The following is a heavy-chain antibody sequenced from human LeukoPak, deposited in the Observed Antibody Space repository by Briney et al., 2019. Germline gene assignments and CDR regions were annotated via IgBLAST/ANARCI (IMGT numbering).Heavy chain of an antibody. Sequence: GGSLRLSCAASGFSSSGYAMSWVRQAPGKGLEWVSSISGSGSHTYHADSVKGRFTISRDNSKDTLYLQMNSLRAEDTAVYYCAKDISGYYRPFDYWGQGTLVTVSS. CDR1: GFSSSGYA. J-gene: IGHJ4*02. CDR2: ISGSGSHT. V-gene: IGHV3-23*01. CDR3: AKDISGYYRPFDY. D-gene: IGHD3-22*01.